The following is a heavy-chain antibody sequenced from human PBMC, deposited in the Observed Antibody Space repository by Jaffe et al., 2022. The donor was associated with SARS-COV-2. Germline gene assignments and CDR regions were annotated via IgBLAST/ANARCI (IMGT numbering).Heavy chain of an antibody. D-gene: IGHD3-10*01. Sequence: QVQLQESGPGLVKPSQTLSLTCSVSGGSISNGNYYWNWIRQHPGKGLEWIGFVHFSGSSIYNASLKSRVTISVDMSRNQFSLKLSSVTVADTAVYYCAGDNDASGTGSFDYWGQGTLVTVSS. CDR2: VHFSGSS. CDR1: GGSISNGNYY. V-gene: IGHV4-31*03. J-gene: IGHJ4*02. CDR3: AGDNDASGTGSFDY.